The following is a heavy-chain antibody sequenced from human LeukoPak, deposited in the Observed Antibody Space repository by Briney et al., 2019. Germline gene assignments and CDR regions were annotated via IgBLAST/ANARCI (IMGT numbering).Heavy chain of an antibody. V-gene: IGHV3-48*02. Sequence: GGSLRLSCAASGFTFSGYSMNWVRQAPGKGLEWISYISSSSSIIYYADSVKGRFTISRDNAKKSLYLQMNSLRDEDTAVYYCARAIGDYAEFWGQGTLDTVSS. D-gene: IGHD2-15*01. J-gene: IGHJ4*02. CDR2: ISSSSSII. CDR3: ARAIGDYAEF. CDR1: GFTFSGYS.